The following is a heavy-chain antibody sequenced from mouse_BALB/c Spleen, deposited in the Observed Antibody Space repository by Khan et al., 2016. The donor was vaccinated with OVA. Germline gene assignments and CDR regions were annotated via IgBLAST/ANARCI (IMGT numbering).Heavy chain of an antibody. J-gene: IGHJ4*01. CDR3: ARQPYYHYNIMDY. V-gene: IGHV2-6-1*01. CDR1: GYSLTNYG. D-gene: IGHD2-10*01. Sequence: QMQLEQSGPGLVAPSQSLSITCTISGYSLTNYGVHWLRQPPGRGLEWLVGIWRDGNTTYNSALKSNLSISKGNSMCQVFLKMNSLQTDDTAMYDCARQPYYHYNIMDYWGQGTSVTVSS. CDR2: IWRDGNT.